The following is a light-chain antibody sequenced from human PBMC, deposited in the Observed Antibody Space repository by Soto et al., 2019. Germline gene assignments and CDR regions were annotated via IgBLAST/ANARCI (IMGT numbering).Light chain of an antibody. V-gene: IGLV1-40*01. Sequence: QSVLTQPPSVSGAPGQRVTIPCTGSSSNIGAGYEVHWYQQLPGGAPKLLIYGNNNRPSGVPDRFSGSKSATSASLAITGLQAEDEADYYCQSYDSSLRALYVFGTGTKVTVL. CDR1: SSNIGAGYE. J-gene: IGLJ1*01. CDR2: GNN. CDR3: QSYDSSLRALYV.